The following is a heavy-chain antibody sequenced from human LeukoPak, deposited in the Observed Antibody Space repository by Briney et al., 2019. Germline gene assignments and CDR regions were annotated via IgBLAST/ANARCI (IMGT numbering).Heavy chain of an antibody. J-gene: IGHJ4*02. V-gene: IGHV4-4*07. CDR2: IYSSGDT. CDR3: ARGLQQPRLFDY. D-gene: IGHD6-13*01. CDR1: GGPITTYY. Sequence: SETLSLTCTVSGGPITTYYWSWIRQPAGKGLEWIGRIYSSGDTNYNPSLKSRVTLSVDMSKNQFSLKLSSVTAADTAVYYCARGLQQPRLFDYWGQGTLVSVSS.